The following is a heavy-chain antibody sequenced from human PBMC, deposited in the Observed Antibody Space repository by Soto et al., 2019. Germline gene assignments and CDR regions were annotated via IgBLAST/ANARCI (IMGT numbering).Heavy chain of an antibody. D-gene: IGHD3-3*01. J-gene: IGHJ4*02. CDR3: ARASPYDFWSGYLGRDFDY. V-gene: IGHV1-2*04. Sequence: ASVKVSCKASGYIFTGYYMHWVRQAPGQGLEWMGWINPNSGGTNYAQKFQGWVTMTRDTSISTAYMELSRLRSDDTAVYYCARASPYDFWSGYLGRDFDYWRQGTLVTVSS. CDR1: GYIFTGYY. CDR2: INPNSGGT.